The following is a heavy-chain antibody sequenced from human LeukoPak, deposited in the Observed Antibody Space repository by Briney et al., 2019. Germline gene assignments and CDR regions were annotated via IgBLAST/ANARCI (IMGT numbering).Heavy chain of an antibody. Sequence: GGSLRLSCAASGFTFSGSAMHWVRQASGKGLEWVVRIRSKANSYSTAYAASVKGSSTTSRDDSKTTAYLQMTSLKTEDTAVYSCTSEAGTTFHRYFDYWGQGTLVTVSS. CDR1: GFTFSGSA. V-gene: IGHV3-73*01. CDR2: IRSKANSYST. CDR3: TSEAGTTFHRYFDY. D-gene: IGHD6-13*01. J-gene: IGHJ4*02.